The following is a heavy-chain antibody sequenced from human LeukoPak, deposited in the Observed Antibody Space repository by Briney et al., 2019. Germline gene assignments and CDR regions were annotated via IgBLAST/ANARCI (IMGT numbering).Heavy chain of an antibody. CDR2: IYTSGST. CDR1: GGSISSYY. D-gene: IGHD4-17*01. CDR3: ARDRGGDGYYYYYYMDG. V-gene: IGHV4-4*07. J-gene: IGHJ6*03. Sequence: SETLSLTCTVSGGSISSYYWSWIRQPAGKGLEWIGRIYTSGSTNYNPSLKSRVTMSVDTSKNQFSLKLSSVTAADTAVYYWARDRGGDGYYYYYYMDGWGKGTTVTVSS.